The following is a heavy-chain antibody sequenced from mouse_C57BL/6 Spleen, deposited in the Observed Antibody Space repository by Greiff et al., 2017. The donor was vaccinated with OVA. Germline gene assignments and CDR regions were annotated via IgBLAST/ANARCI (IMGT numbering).Heavy chain of an antibody. V-gene: IGHV1-69*01. CDR2: IDPSDSYT. CDR1: GYTFTSYW. Sequence: QVQLQQPGAELVMPGASVKLSCKASGYTFTSYWMHWVKQRPGQGLEWIGEIDPSDSYTNYNQKFKGKSTLTVDKSSSTAYMQLSSLTSEDSAVYYCARWGDGDYFDYWGQGTTRTVSS. D-gene: IGHD3-3*01. J-gene: IGHJ2*01. CDR3: ARWGDGDYFDY.